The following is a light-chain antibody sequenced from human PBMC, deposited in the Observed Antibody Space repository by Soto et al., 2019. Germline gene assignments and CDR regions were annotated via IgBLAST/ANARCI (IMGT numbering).Light chain of an antibody. J-gene: IGKJ1*01. Sequence: EIVLTQSPGTLSLSPGERATLSCRASQSVNNYYLAWFQQKPGQAPRLLIYGTSTRPPGIPDRFSGSGSGTDFSLTISRLEPEDFAVYYCQQYDIWPRTFGQGTKVDIK. CDR1: QSVNNYY. CDR2: GTS. CDR3: QQYDIWPRT. V-gene: IGKV3-20*01.